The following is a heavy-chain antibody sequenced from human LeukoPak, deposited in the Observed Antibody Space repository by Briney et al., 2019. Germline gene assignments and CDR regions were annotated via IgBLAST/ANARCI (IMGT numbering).Heavy chain of an antibody. J-gene: IGHJ4*02. CDR2: ISSSSTYK. V-gene: IGHV3-21*01. CDR3: AREDSSGWADY. Sequence: PGGSLTLSCAASGFTFSSYRMKWVRQAPGKGLEWVSSISSSSTYKYYADSVKGRFTISRDNAKNSLYLQMNSLRAEDTAVYYCAREDSSGWADYWGQGTLVTVSS. D-gene: IGHD6-19*01. CDR1: GFTFSSYR.